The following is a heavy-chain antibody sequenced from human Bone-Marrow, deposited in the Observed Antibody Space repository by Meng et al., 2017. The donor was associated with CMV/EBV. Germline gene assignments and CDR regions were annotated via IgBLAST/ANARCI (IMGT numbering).Heavy chain of an antibody. V-gene: IGHV3-21*01. CDR1: GFTFSSYS. Sequence: GESLKISCAASGFTFSSYSMNWVRQAPGKGLEWVSSISSSSSYIYYADSLKGRFTISRDNAKNSLYLQMNSLRAEDTAVYYCARVVGEGRYGGYGYWGQGTLVTVSS. CDR3: ARVVGEGRYGGYGY. J-gene: IGHJ4*02. D-gene: IGHD5-12*01. CDR2: ISSSSSYI.